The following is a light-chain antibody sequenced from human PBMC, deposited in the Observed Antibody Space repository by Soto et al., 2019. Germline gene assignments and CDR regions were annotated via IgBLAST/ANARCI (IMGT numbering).Light chain of an antibody. CDR3: QQRSDWPRT. Sequence: EIVLTQSPATLSLSPGERATLSCRASQSIYSYLAWHQQRPGQAPRLVIYDASSRATGIPARFSASGSGSDFTLTISSLEPEDFAVYYCQQRSDWPRTFGRGTKLEIK. J-gene: IGKJ2*01. CDR2: DAS. CDR1: QSIYSY. V-gene: IGKV3-11*01.